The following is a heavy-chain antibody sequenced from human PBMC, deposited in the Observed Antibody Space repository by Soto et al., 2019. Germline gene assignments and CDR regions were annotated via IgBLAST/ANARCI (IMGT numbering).Heavy chain of an antibody. Sequence: GASVKVSCKASGYIFTSYYIHWVRQAPGQGLEWMGGIIPIFGTANYAQKFQGRVTITADESKNQFSLKLSSVTAADTAVYYCARRYGPGFDYWGQGTLVTVSS. V-gene: IGHV1-69*13. D-gene: IGHD4-17*01. CDR1: GYIFTSYY. CDR3: ARRYGPGFDY. CDR2: IIPIFGTA. J-gene: IGHJ4*02.